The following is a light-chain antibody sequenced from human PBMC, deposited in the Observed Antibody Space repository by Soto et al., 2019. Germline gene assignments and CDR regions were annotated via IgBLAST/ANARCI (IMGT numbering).Light chain of an antibody. CDR2: EVS. Sequence: QAVLTQPPSASGSPGQSVTISCTGTSSDIGDYNYVSWYQQHPGKAPKLMIYEVSKRPSGVPDRFSGSKSGNTASLTVSGLQAEDEADYYCSSYAGSNFWVFSGGTKVTVL. V-gene: IGLV2-8*01. J-gene: IGLJ3*02. CDR3: SSYAGSNFWV. CDR1: SSDIGDYNY.